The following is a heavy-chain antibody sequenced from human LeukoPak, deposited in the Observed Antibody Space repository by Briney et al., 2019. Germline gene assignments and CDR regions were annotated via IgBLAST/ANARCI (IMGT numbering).Heavy chain of an antibody. J-gene: IGHJ4*02. V-gene: IGHV1-8*01. D-gene: IGHD3-22*01. CDR3: ARATLGYYDSSGYFDY. CDR1: GYTFTSYD. Sequence: ASVKVSCKASGYTFTSYDINWVRQATGQGLEWMGWMNPNSGNTGYAQKFQGRVTMTRNTSISTAYMELSSLRSEDTAVYYCARATLGYYDSSGYFDYWGQGTLVTVSS. CDR2: MNPNSGNT.